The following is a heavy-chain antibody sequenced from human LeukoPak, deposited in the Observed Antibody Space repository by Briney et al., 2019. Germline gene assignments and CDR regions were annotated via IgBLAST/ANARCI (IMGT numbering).Heavy chain of an antibody. V-gene: IGHV1-2*02. CDR1: GYTFTGYY. J-gene: IGHJ3*01. CDR3: ARTFYDTLDSDAFDF. Sequence: ASVKVSCKASGYTFTGYYMHWVRQAPGQGLEWMGWINPDSGGTNNAQKFQGRVTMTRDTSISTAYMGLSRLRSDDTAVYYCARTFYDTLDSDAFDFWGQGTMVIVSS. D-gene: IGHD2/OR15-2a*01. CDR2: INPDSGGT.